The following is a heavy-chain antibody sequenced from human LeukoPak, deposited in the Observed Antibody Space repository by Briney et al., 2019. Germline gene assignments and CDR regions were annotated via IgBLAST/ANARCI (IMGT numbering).Heavy chain of an antibody. Sequence: PGGSLRLSCAASGFTFSSYAMHWVRQAPGKGLEWVAVISYDGSNKYYADSVKGRFTISRDNSKNTLYLRMNSLRAEDTAVYYCASTSPIAVADDFDYWGQGTLVTVSS. CDR3: ASTSPIAVADDFDY. D-gene: IGHD6-19*01. CDR2: ISYDGSNK. J-gene: IGHJ4*02. CDR1: GFTFSSYA. V-gene: IGHV3-30-3*01.